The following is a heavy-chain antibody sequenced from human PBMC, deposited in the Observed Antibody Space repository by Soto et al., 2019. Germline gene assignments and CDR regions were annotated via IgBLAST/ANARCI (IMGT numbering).Heavy chain of an antibody. CDR3: AKDLYDNEWFNYLDP. D-gene: IGHD3-3*01. Sequence: GGSLRLSCAASGFTFSSYTMNWVRQAPGKGLEWVAMIAYNGNSKYYIDSVKGRFTISRDNFKNTLYLQMTSLRVEDTAIYHCAKDLYDNEWFNYLDPWGQGTPVTVSS. J-gene: IGHJ5*02. CDR2: IAYNGNSK. V-gene: IGHV3-30*18. CDR1: GFTFSSYT.